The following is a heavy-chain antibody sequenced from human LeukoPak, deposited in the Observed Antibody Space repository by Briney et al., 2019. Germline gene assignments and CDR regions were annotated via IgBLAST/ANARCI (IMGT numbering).Heavy chain of an antibody. Sequence: ASVKVSCKASGYTFTRYAMNWVRQAPGQGLEWMGWINTNTGNPTYAQGFTGRFVFSLDTSVSTAFLQISRLKTEDTAVYYCARDLTPRIAVVGGSDWDALDIWGQGTMVTVSS. CDR2: INTNTGNP. CDR1: GYTFTRYA. D-gene: IGHD6-19*01. V-gene: IGHV7-4-1*02. J-gene: IGHJ3*02. CDR3: ARDLTPRIAVVGGSDWDALDI.